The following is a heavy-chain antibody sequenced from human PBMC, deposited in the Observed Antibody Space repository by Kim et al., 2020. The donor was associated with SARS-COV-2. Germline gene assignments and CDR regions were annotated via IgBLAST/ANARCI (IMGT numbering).Heavy chain of an antibody. CDR3: AREDMIAVAGLYYYYGMDV. V-gene: IGHV3-30*04. Sequence: GGSLRLSCAASGFTFSSYAMHWVRQAPGKGLEWVAVISYDGSNKYYVDSVKGRFTISRDNSKNTLYLQMNSLRAEDTAVYYCAREDMIAVAGLYYYYGMDVWGQGTTVTVSS. D-gene: IGHD6-19*01. CDR1: GFTFSSYA. J-gene: IGHJ6*02. CDR2: ISYDGSNK.